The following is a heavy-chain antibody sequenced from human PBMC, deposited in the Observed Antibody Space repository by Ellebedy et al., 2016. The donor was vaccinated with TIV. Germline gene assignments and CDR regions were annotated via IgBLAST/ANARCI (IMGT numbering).Heavy chain of an antibody. CDR2: ISSTGSRT. J-gene: IGHJ4*02. D-gene: IGHD3-22*01. CDR3: AKGRGGGSDTSAPRYYFDY. Sequence: GESLKISCAASGFTFSSYAMSWVRQVPGKGLEWVSTISSTGSRTYYADSVEGRFIISRDNSKKTLYLQMNSLRAEDTAVYYCAKGRGGGSDTSAPRYYFDYWGLGTLVTVSS. V-gene: IGHV3-23*01. CDR1: GFTFSSYA.